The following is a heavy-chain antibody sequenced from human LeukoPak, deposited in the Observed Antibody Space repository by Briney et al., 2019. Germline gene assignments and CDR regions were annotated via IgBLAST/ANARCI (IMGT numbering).Heavy chain of an antibody. CDR1: GFTFSSYA. Sequence: PGRSLRLSCAASGFTFSSYAMHWVRQAPGKGLEWVAFISYDGSNKYYADSVKGRFTISRDNSKNTLYLQMNSLRAEDTAVYYCARDSHGSGSYSSYFDYWGQGTLVTVSS. CDR2: ISYDGSNK. V-gene: IGHV3-30-3*01. D-gene: IGHD3-10*01. CDR3: ARDSHGSGSYSSYFDY. J-gene: IGHJ4*02.